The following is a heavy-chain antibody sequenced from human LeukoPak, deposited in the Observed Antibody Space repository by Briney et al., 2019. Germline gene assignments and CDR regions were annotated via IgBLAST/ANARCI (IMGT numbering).Heavy chain of an antibody. CDR3: AREAGTTGRFDP. CDR2: IYTSGST. CDR1: GGSISSYY. Sequence: SETLSLTCTVSGGSISSYYWSWIRQPAGKGLEWIGRIYTSGSTNYNPSPKSRVTMSVDTSKNQFSLKLSSVTAADTAVYYRAREAGTTGRFDPWGQGTLVTVSS. J-gene: IGHJ5*02. D-gene: IGHD1-7*01. V-gene: IGHV4-4*07.